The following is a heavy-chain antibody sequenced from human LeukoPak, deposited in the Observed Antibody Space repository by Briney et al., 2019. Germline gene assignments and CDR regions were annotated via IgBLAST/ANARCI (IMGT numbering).Heavy chain of an antibody. CDR2: IYSSVT. CDR3: ASLGGFDS. J-gene: IGHJ4*02. V-gene: IGHV4-61*02. CDR1: GGSISSGNYY. Sequence: SETLSLTCTVSGGSISSGNYYWNLIRQPAGKGLEWIGRIYSSVTTYNPSLKSRVSISVDTSKNQFSLRLSSVTAADTAVYYCASLGGFDSWGQGTLVTVSS. D-gene: IGHD3-16*01.